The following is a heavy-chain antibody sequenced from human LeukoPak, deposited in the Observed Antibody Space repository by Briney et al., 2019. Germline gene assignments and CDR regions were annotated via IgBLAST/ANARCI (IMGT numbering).Heavy chain of an antibody. CDR2: ISSDGRDK. D-gene: IGHD6-13*01. CDR1: GFTFSNYA. J-gene: IGHJ4*02. CDR3: AKDRDWGAAGYYFDY. V-gene: IGHV3-30*18. Sequence: PGRSLRLSCAASGFTFSNYAMHWVRQAPGKGLEWVAVISSDGRDKYSADSVKGRFTISRDNSKNTLYLQMNSLRAEDTAVYYCAKDRDWGAAGYYFDYWGQGTLVTVST.